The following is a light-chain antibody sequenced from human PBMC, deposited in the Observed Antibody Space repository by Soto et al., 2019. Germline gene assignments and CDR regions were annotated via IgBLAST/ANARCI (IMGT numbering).Light chain of an antibody. J-gene: IGKJ4*01. CDR1: QGVSRC. CDR2: AAS. Sequence: IQLTQSPSSLSASVGDSVTITCRASQGVSRCLSWYQQKPGRAPILLISAASTLQSGVPARFSGSGSGTDFTLSITSLQPEDFATYYCQQLNTYPVTFGGGTKVEIK. V-gene: IGKV1-9*01. CDR3: QQLNTYPVT.